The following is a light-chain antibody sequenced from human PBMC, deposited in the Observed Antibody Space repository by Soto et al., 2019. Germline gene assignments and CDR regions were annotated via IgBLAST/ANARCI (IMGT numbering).Light chain of an antibody. CDR2: TND. V-gene: IGLV1-47*02. CDR3: AAWDDSLSGVV. Sequence: QSVLTQPPSASATPGQRVPISCSGSDSNVGINFVYWYQQLPGTAPKLLIYTNDQRPSGVPDRFSGSKSGTSASLAISGLRSEDEADYYCAAWDDSLSGVVFGGGTKLTVL. CDR1: DSNVGINF. J-gene: IGLJ2*01.